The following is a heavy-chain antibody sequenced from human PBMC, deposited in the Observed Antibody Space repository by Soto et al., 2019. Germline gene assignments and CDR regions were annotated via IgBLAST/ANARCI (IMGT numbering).Heavy chain of an antibody. Sequence: PGGSLRLSCAASGFTFSSYAMSWVRQAPGKGLEWVSAISGSGGSTYYADSVKGRFTISRDNSKNTLYLQMNGLRAEDTAVYYCAKDFFSGYYDSSGYPTPDYWGQGTLVTVSS. CDR3: AKDFFSGYYDSSGYPTPDY. V-gene: IGHV3-23*01. CDR2: ISGSGGST. D-gene: IGHD3-22*01. J-gene: IGHJ4*02. CDR1: GFTFSSYA.